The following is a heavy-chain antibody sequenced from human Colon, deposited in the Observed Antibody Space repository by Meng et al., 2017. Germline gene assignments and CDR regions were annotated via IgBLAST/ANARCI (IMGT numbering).Heavy chain of an antibody. CDR3: VQLLNGYFLS. J-gene: IGHJ1*01. CDR2: ITSSGDSA. CDR1: GFIFSTYS. D-gene: IGHD5-18*01. V-gene: IGHV3-23*01. Sequence: EVQLLESGGGLRQTGGSLRLSCAASGFIFSTYSMIWVRQVPGKGLEWVSSITSSGDSAYYADSVKGRSTIFRDNSKNTLYLQMNSLRAEDTAIYNCVQLLNGYFLSWGQGTLVTVSS.